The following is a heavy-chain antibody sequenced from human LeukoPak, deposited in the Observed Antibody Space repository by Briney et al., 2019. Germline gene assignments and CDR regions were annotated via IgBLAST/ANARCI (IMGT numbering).Heavy chain of an antibody. CDR2: ITSSSSSI. CDR1: GFTFSSYT. J-gene: IGHJ6*03. Sequence: GGSLRLSCEASGFTFSSYTMNWVRQAPGEGLEWVSSITSSSSSIYYADSVKGRITISRDNARNSLYLQMNSLRAEDTAVYYCARDPRLVRTYSDYYYMDVWGKGTTVTVSS. V-gene: IGHV3-21*01. CDR3: ARDPRLVRTYSDYYYMDV. D-gene: IGHD4-23*01.